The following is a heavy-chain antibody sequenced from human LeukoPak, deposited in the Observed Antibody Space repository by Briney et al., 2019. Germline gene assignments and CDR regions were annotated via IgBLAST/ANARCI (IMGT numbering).Heavy chain of an antibody. Sequence: GASVNVSSTASGYTFTGYYMHWVRQAPGQGLEWMGWINPNSGGTNYAQKFQGRVTMTRDTSISTAYMELSRLRSDDTAVYYCARDLYGDGVDYWGQGTLVTVSS. CDR1: GYTFTGYY. CDR2: INPNSGGT. CDR3: ARDLYGDGVDY. V-gene: IGHV1-2*02. J-gene: IGHJ4*02. D-gene: IGHD4-17*01.